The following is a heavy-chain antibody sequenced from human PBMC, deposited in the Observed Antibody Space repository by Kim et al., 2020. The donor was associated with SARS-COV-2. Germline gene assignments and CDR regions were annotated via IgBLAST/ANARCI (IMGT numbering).Heavy chain of an antibody. D-gene: IGHD3-10*01. V-gene: IGHV4-39*01. CDR3: ARSVWFGELFPQKFDY. J-gene: IGHJ4*02. CDR1: GGSISSSSYY. CDR2: IYYSGST. Sequence: SETLSLTCTVSGGSISSSSYYWGWIRQPPGKGLEWIGSIYYSGSTYYNPSLKSRVTISVDTSKNQFSLKLSSVTAADTAVYYCARSVWFGELFPQKFDYWGQGTLVTVSS.